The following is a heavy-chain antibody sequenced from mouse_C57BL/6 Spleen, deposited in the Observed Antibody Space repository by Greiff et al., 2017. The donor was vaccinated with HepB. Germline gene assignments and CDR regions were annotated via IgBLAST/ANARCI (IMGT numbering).Heavy chain of an antibody. CDR3: ARHPNYYGSSYFDY. CDR2: INPYNGDT. CDR1: GYSFTGYF. J-gene: IGHJ2*01. Sequence: EVQLQQSGPELVKPGDSVKISCKASGYSFTGYFMNWVMQSHGKSLEWIGRINPYNGDTFYNQKFKGKATLTVDKSSSTAHMELRSLTSEDSAVYYCARHPNYYGSSYFDYWGQGTTLTVSS. D-gene: IGHD1-1*01. V-gene: IGHV1-20*01.